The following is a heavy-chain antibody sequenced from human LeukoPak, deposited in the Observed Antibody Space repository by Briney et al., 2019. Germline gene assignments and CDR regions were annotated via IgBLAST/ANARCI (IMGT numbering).Heavy chain of an antibody. D-gene: IGHD2-15*01. Sequence: SETLSLTCTVSGGSINSAGYYWSLTRQHPAKRLEWIGCLFYSRSTYYNPSLKSRLTISLDTSKTPFSLKLSSVTAADTAVYYCARRPLYCSGGSCYGMDVWGQGTTVTVSS. J-gene: IGHJ6*02. CDR2: LFYSRST. V-gene: IGHV4-31*03. CDR1: GGSINSAGYY. CDR3: ARRPLYCSGGSCYGMDV.